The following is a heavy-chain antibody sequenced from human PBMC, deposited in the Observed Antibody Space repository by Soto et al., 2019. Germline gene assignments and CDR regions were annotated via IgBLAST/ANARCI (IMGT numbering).Heavy chain of an antibody. J-gene: IGHJ5*02. V-gene: IGHV1-69*01. CDR3: AKAVTIASPNWFDP. CDR2: IIPIFGTA. CDR1: GGPFSTYA. D-gene: IGHD4-17*01. Sequence: QLVQSGAAVKKPGSSVKVSCKASGGPFSTYAISWVRQAPGQGLEWMGGIIPIFGTANYAQRFLGRVTISADDSTSTAYMELRSLTSDDTAVYYCAKAVTIASPNWFDPWCQGTQVTVSS.